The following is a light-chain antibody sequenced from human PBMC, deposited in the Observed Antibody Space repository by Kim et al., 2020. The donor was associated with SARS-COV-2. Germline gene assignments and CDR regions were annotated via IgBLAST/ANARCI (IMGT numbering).Light chain of an antibody. CDR2: RDT. CDR1: NIGSKI. CDR3: QVWDSNTWV. Sequence: SYELTQPLSVSVALGQTATITCGGSNIGSKIVHWYQQTPGQAPVMVIDRDTNRPSGIPERFSGSTSGNTATLTISRAQAGDEADYYCQVWDSNTWVFGGGTQLTVL. J-gene: IGLJ3*02. V-gene: IGLV3-9*01.